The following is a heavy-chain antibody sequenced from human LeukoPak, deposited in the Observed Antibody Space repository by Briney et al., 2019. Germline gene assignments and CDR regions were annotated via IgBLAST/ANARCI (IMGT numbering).Heavy chain of an antibody. CDR2: ISTYNGDT. J-gene: IGHJ4*02. CDR1: GYSFTSYG. V-gene: IGHV1-18*01. CDR3: ARGLGSHPEIPLDY. Sequence: GASVKVSCKASGYSFTSYGFSWVRQAPGQGLEWMGWISTYNGDTNYAQEFQDRVTMTTDTSTSTAYMELRSLRSDDTAVYYCARGLGSHPEIPLDYWGQGTLVTVST. D-gene: IGHD3-16*02.